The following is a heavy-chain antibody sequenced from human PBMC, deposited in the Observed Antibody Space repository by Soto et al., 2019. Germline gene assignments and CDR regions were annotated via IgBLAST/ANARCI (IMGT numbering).Heavy chain of an antibody. CDR1: GGIFTNNA. Sequence: QVQVVQSGAEVKKPGSSVKVSCKVSGGIFTNNAISWVRQAPGQGLEWLGGVIPLFDTAYYAQIFRGRLRNSADGATTTAYMELSGLTSADTAVYFCATGGHNDGYNFYHGMDVWGQVTTVTVS. D-gene: IGHD5-18*01. J-gene: IGHJ6*02. V-gene: IGHV1-69*01. CDR3: ATGGHNDGYNFYHGMDV. CDR2: VIPLFDTA.